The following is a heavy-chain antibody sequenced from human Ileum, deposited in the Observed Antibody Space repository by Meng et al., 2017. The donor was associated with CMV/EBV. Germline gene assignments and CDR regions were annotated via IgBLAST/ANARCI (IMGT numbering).Heavy chain of an antibody. D-gene: IGHD1-1*01. V-gene: IGHV3-23*01. Sequence: GESLKISCEASGFTFSTYAMIWVRRAPGKGLEWVSSISGSGDRTYYPDSVKGRFTISRDNSKNPLYLQMNSLRDEDTALYHCAKQRSWNAEFDFWGQGTMVTVSS. CDR3: AKQRSWNAEFDF. CDR1: GFTFSTYA. J-gene: IGHJ4*02. CDR2: ISGSGDRT.